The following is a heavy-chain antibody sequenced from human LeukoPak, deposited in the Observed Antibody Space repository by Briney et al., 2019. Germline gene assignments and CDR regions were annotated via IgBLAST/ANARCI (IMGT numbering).Heavy chain of an antibody. CDR1: GYTFTSYY. CDR2: IDPSGGST. V-gene: IGHV1-46*01. Sequence: GASVKVSCKASGYTFTSYYIVWVRQAPGQGLEWMGRIDPSGGSTSYTQKFQGRVTMTRGTSTSTVYMELSSLISEDTAVYYCARNSGGGFDYWGQGTLVTVSS. J-gene: IGHJ4*02. CDR3: ARNSGGGFDY. D-gene: IGHD2-15*01.